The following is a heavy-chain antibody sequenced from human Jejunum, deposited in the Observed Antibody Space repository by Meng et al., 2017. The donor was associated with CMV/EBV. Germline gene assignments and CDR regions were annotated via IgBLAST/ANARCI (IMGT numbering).Heavy chain of an antibody. J-gene: IGHJ4*02. CDR2: INDIGST. D-gene: IGHD3-10*01. V-gene: IGHV4-34*01. Sequence: SETLSLTCGFSDGFFSGYYWSWNRQPPGKGLEWIGEINDIGSTNYNPSLKSRVSISVDTSKKQFSLKLTSVTAADTAVYYCARYYIYWGQGTLVTVSS. CDR1: DGFFSGYY. CDR3: ARYYIY.